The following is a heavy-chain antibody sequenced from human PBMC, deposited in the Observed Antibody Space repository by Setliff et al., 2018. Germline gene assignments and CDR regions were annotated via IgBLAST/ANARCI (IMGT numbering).Heavy chain of an antibody. CDR2: ISAYTGNT. D-gene: IGHD2-2*01. CDR3: SRLVRYCTQTSCQRASGDDY. V-gene: IGHV1-18*01. CDR1: GYTLTTYA. J-gene: IGHJ4*02. Sequence: ASVKVSCKASGYTLTTYAISWVRQAPGQGLEWMGWISAYTGNTYYAPRLQGRVTMTTDTSTTTAYLELRSLTSDDTAVYYCSRLVRYCTQTSCQRASGDDYWGQGTLVTVSS.